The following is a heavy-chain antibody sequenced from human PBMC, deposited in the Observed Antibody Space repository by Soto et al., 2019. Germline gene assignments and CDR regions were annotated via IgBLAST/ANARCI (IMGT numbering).Heavy chain of an antibody. Sequence: GESLKISCKASGYNFFSHWIAWVRQMPGKGLEWMGSIYPGDSDTRYSPSFQGQVTISVDKSISIASLQWNSLKASDTAMYSCARRIVVHTAEDNWFDHWGQGTLVTVSS. CDR1: GYNFFSHW. J-gene: IGHJ5*02. CDR3: ARRIVVHTAEDNWFDH. V-gene: IGHV5-51*01. CDR2: IYPGDSDT. D-gene: IGHD2-15*01.